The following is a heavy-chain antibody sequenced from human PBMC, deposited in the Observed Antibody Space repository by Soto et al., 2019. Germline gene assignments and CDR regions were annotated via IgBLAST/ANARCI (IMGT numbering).Heavy chain of an antibody. J-gene: IGHJ4*02. V-gene: IGHV3-33*01. CDR2: IWYDGSNK. CDR3: ARDVLSAHYDSSGPLGY. CDR1: GFTFSSYG. Sequence: GGSLRLSCAASGFTFSSYGMHWVRQAPGKGLEWVAVIWYDGSNKYYADSVKGRFTISRDNSKKTLYLQMNSLRAEDTAGYYCARDVLSAHYDSSGPLGYWGQGTLVTVSS. D-gene: IGHD3-22*01.